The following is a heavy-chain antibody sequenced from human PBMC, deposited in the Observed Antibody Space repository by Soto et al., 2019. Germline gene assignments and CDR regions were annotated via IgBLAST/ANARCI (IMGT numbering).Heavy chain of an antibody. D-gene: IGHD5-12*01. J-gene: IGHJ6*03. CDR2: IYYRGST. V-gene: IGHV4-31*03. CDR1: GGSISSGGYY. Sequence: QVQLQESGPGLVKPSQTLSLTCTVSGGSISSGGYYWSWIRQHPGKGLEWIGYIYYRGSTYYNPSRKSRVTMSVDTSENQFSLRLSSVTAADTAVYYCARKDSGYGDYMDVWGKGTTVTVSS. CDR3: ARKDSGYGDYMDV.